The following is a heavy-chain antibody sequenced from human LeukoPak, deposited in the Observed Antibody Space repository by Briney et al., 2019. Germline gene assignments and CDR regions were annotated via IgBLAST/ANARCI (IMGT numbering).Heavy chain of an antibody. CDR1: GFTFSSYS. D-gene: IGHD2-2*01. CDR2: ISSRSSNI. Sequence: PGGSLRLSCAASGFTFSSYSMNWVRQAPGKGLEWVSYISSRSSNIYYADSVKGRFTISRDNAKNSLYLQMNSLRDEDTAVYYCAKGPRSSTNWDWFDPWGQGTLVTVSS. V-gene: IGHV3-48*02. J-gene: IGHJ5*02. CDR3: AKGPRSSTNWDWFDP.